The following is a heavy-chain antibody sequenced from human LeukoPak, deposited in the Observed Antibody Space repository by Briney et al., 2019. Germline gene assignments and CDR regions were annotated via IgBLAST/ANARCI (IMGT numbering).Heavy chain of an antibody. D-gene: IGHD1-26*01. V-gene: IGHV4-34*01. CDR2: INHSGGT. Sequence: SETLSLTCAVYGGSFSGYYWSWIRQPPGKGLEWIGEINHSGGTNYNPSLKSRVTISVDTSKNQFSLKLSSVTAADTAVYYCARSGSYSLGYYYYMDVWGKGTTVTVSS. CDR3: ARSGSYSLGYYYYMDV. J-gene: IGHJ6*03. CDR1: GGSFSGYY.